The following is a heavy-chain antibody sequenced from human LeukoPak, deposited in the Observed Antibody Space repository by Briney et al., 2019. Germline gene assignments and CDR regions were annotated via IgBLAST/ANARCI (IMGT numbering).Heavy chain of an antibody. Sequence: SETLSLTCAVYGESLSGYNWNWIRQPPAKGLEWIGSIYYSGSTYYNPSLKSRVTISVDTSKNRFSLKLTSVTAADTAVYYCARQQSVTTVDYWGQGTLVTVSS. D-gene: IGHD4-11*01. J-gene: IGHJ4*02. V-gene: IGHV4-34*01. CDR1: GESLSGYN. CDR2: IYYSGST. CDR3: ARQQSVTTVDY.